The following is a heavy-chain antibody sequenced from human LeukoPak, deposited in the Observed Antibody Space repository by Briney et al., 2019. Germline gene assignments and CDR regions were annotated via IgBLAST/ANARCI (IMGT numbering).Heavy chain of an antibody. V-gene: IGHV4-38-2*02. CDR2: IYHSGST. CDR1: GYSISSGYY. CDR3: ARDRDLLGYCTNGVCYKGYDY. J-gene: IGHJ4*02. D-gene: IGHD2-8*01. Sequence: SETLSLTCTVSGYSISSGYYWGWIRQPPGKGLEWIGSIYHSGSTYYNPSLKSRVTISVDTSKNQFSLKLSSVTAADTAVYYCARDRDLLGYCTNGVCYKGYDYWGQGTLVTVYS.